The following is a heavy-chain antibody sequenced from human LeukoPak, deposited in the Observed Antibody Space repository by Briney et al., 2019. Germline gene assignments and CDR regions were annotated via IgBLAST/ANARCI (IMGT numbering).Heavy chain of an antibody. V-gene: IGHV4-34*01. J-gene: IGHJ5*02. D-gene: IGHD3-16*02. CDR1: GGSFSGYY. CDR2: INHSGRT. CDR3: ARGPIFYDYVWGSYRYNWFDP. Sequence: SETLSLTCAVYGGSFSGYYWSWIRQPPGKGLEWIGEINHSGRTNYNPSLQSRVTISVDTSKNQFSLKLSSVTAADTAVYYCARGPIFYDYVWGSYRYNWFDPWGQGTLVTVSS.